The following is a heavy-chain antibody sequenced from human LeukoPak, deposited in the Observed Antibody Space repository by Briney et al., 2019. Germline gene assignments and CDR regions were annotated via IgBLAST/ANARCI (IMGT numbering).Heavy chain of an antibody. CDR2: ISYDGSNK. CDR1: GFTFSSYA. V-gene: IGHV3-30-3*01. Sequence: GGSLRLSCAASGFTFSSYAMHWVRQAPGKGLEWVAVISYDGSNKYYADSVKGRFTISRDNSKNTLYLQMNSLRAEDTAVYYCAKDRYSSSWYYYYYMDVWGKGTTVTVSS. J-gene: IGHJ6*03. CDR3: AKDRYSSSWYYYYYMDV. D-gene: IGHD6-13*01.